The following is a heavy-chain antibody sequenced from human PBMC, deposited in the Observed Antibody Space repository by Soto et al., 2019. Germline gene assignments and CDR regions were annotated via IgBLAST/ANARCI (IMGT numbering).Heavy chain of an antibody. V-gene: IGHV1-18*01. CDR1: GYTFTSYG. CDR2: IGAYNGNT. Sequence: ASVKVSCKASGYTFTSYGISWVRQAPGQGLEWMGWIGAYNGNTNYAQKLQGRVTMTTDTSTSTAYMELRSLRSDDTAVYYCARGFSISRNDYYGMDVWGKGTTVTVSS. CDR3: ARGFSISRNDYYGMDV. J-gene: IGHJ6*04. D-gene: IGHD3-3*02.